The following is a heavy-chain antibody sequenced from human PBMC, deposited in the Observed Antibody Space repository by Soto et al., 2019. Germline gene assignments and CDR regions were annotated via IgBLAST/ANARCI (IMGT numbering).Heavy chain of an antibody. CDR1: GGSISSYY. Sequence: PSETLSLTCTVSGGSISSYYWSWTRQPPGKGLEWIGEIYHSGSTNYNPSLKSRVTISVDKSKNQFSLKLTSVTAADTAVYYCARGEGRLVGTWFDPWGQGTLVTVSS. CDR3: ARGEGRLVGTWFDP. V-gene: IGHV4-34*01. D-gene: IGHD5-12*01. J-gene: IGHJ5*02. CDR2: IYHSGST.